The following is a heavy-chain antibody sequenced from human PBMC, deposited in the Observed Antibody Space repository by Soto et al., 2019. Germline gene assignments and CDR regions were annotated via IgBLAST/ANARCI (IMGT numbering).Heavy chain of an antibody. V-gene: IGHV3-23*01. D-gene: IGHD6-13*01. J-gene: IGHJ1*01. CDR1: GFTFSSYA. CDR2: ISGSGGST. CDR3: ARAPRVGVAAAGTGYFQH. Sequence: HPGGSLRLSCAASGFTFSSYAMSWVRQAPGKGLAWVSAISGSGGSTYYADSVKGRFTISRDNSKNTLYLQMNSLRAEDTAVYYCARAPRVGVAAAGTGYFQHWGQGTMVTVSS.